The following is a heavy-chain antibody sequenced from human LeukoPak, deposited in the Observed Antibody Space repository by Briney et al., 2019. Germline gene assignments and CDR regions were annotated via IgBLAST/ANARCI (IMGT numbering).Heavy chain of an antibody. CDR1: GGSISSGDYY. CDR3: ASLDVKRVFFNF. J-gene: IGHJ3*01. D-gene: IGHD3-3*01. CDR2: MSTSGGT. Sequence: SQTLSLTCTVSGGSISSGDYYWSWIRQPPGKGLQWVGYMSTSGGTYYNPSLMSRLTTSTDTSRNQFSLKLTSVTAGDTAVYYCASLDVKRVFFNFGGQGTRVTVSS. V-gene: IGHV4-30-4*01.